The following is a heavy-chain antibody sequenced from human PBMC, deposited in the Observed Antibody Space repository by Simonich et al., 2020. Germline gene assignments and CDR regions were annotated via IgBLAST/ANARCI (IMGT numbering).Heavy chain of an antibody. D-gene: IGHD1-26*01. J-gene: IGHJ6*03. CDR2: INPNSGGT. V-gene: IGHV1-2*02. Sequence: QVQLVQSGAEVKKPVASVKVSCKASGYTFTGYYIHWVRQAPGQGLEWLGWINPNSGGTNYAQKFQGRVTMTRDTSISTAYMELSRLGSDDTAVYYCARDLRGSYYYYYYMDVCGKGTTVTVSS. CDR3: ARDLRGSYYYYYYMDV. CDR1: GYTFTGYY.